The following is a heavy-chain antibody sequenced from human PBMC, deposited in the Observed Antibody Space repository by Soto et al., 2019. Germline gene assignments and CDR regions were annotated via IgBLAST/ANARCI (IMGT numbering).Heavy chain of an antibody. V-gene: IGHV1-69*08. D-gene: IGHD3-16*01. CDR2: MIPILGET. J-gene: IGHJ6*02. CDR1: GTIFSSYT. Sequence: QVQLVQSGAEVKKPGSSVRVYCKASGTIFSSYTISWVRQAPGQGLEWMGRMIPILGETNSAQKFQDRVTLTADKSTNTAYMELNSLRFEDTAVSYCARGLGGRMDDWGQGTTVTVSS. CDR3: ARGLGGRMDD.